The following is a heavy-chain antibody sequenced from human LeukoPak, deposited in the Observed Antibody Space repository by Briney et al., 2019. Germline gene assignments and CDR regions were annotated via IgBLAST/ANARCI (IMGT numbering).Heavy chain of an antibody. V-gene: IGHV4-59*01. D-gene: IGHD3-10*01. Sequence: SETLSLTCTVSVGSISTDYWSWVRQPPGKGLEWIGYIYYSGSANYNPSLKCRVTISKDTSKNQFSLKLSSVTAADTAVYYCARSFGSGNYFDYWGQGTLVTVSS. J-gene: IGHJ4*02. CDR2: IYYSGSA. CDR3: ARSFGSGNYFDY. CDR1: VGSISTDY.